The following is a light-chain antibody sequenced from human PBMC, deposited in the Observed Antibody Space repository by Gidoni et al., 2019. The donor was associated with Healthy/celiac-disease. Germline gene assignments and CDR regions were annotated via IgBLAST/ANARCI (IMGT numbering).Light chain of an antibody. J-gene: IGKJ2*01. V-gene: IGKV1-5*01. CDR1: QSISSW. Sequence: DIKMTQSPSTLSASVGDRVTITCRASQSISSWLAWYQQNPGKAHKLLIYDASSLESGVPSRFSGSGSGTEFILTISSLQPDDFATYYCKQYNSYWTFGQGTKLEIK. CDR2: DAS. CDR3: KQYNSYWT.